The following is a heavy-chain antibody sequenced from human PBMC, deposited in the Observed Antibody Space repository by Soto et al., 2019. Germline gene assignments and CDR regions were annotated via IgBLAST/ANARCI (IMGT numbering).Heavy chain of an antibody. V-gene: IGHV1-8*01. D-gene: IGHD3-22*01. J-gene: IGHJ3*02. CDR3: ARGGDYYDSSGFYHDVFDI. CDR1: GYTFSIYD. CDR2: MNPNSGNT. Sequence: ASVKVSCKASGYTFSIYDINWVRQASGQGLEWMGWMNPNSGNTGYVEKFQGRVTMTRNTSISTAYMELSSLRSEDTAVYYCARGGDYYDSSGFYHDVFDIWGQGTMVTVS.